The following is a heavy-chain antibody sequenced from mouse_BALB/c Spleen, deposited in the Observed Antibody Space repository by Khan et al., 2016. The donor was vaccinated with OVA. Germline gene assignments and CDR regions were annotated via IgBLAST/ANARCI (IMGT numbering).Heavy chain of an antibody. CDR3: ARSYYGYDDYSMDY. D-gene: IGHD2-9*01. J-gene: IGHJ4*01. Sequence: QVQLKESGPGLVAPSQSLSITCTVSGFSLTAYGVNWVRQPPGKGLEWLGMIWGNGNTDYKSALKSRLSISKDNSKSQVFLKMNSLQTDDPARYYCARSYYGYDDYSMDYWGQGTSVTVSS. CDR1: GFSLTAYG. V-gene: IGHV2-6-7*01. CDR2: IWGNGNT.